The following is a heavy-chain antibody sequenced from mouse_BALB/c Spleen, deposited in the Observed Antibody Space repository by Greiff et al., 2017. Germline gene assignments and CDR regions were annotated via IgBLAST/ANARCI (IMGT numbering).Heavy chain of an antibody. V-gene: IGHV5-12-1*01. CDR2: ISSGGGST. D-gene: IGHD2-1*01. J-gene: IGHJ4*01. CDR1: GFAFSSYD. Sequence: DVKLVESGGGLVKPGGSLKLSCAASGFAFSSYDMSWVRQTPEKRLEWVAYISSGGGSTYYPDTVKGRFTISRDNAKNTLYLQMSSLKSEDTAMYYCARHDGNYVLYAMDYWGQGTSVTVSS. CDR3: ARHDGNYVLYAMDY.